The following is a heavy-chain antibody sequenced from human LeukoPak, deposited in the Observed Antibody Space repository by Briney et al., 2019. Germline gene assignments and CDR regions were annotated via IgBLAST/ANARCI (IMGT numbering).Heavy chain of an antibody. J-gene: IGHJ5*02. D-gene: IGHD2-15*01. V-gene: IGHV4-31*03. Sequence: SQTLSLTCTVSGGSISSGGYYWSWIRQHPGKGLEWIGYIYYSGSTYYNPSLKSRVTISVDTSKNQFSLKLSSVTAADTAVYYCARVGGYCSGGSCSPGPHNWFDPWGQGTLVTVSS. CDR2: IYYSGST. CDR3: ARVGGYCSGGSCSPGPHNWFDP. CDR1: GGSISSGGYY.